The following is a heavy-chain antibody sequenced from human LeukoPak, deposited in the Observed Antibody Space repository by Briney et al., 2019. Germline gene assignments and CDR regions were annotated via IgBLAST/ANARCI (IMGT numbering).Heavy chain of an antibody. Sequence: GGSLRLSCAASGFTFSSYWMSWVRQAPGKGLEWVANIKQDGSEKYYVESVKGRFTISRDNAKNSLYLQMHSLRAEDTAVYYCARVYYYYGMDVWGQGTTVTVSS. V-gene: IGHV3-7*01. CDR2: IKQDGSEK. CDR3: ARVYYYYGMDV. J-gene: IGHJ6*02. CDR1: GFTFSSYW.